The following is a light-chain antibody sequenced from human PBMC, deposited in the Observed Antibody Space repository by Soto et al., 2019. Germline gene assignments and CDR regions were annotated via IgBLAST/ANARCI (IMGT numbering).Light chain of an antibody. CDR1: HNINYY. J-gene: IGKJ4*01. CDR2: SAS. Sequence: DIQMTQSPSAMSASVGDRATISCRASHNINYYLAWFQQKPGKVPKRLIYSASSLQSGVPSRFSGSGSGTEFTITITGLQPEDTAIYYCLQHNSYPLTFGGGTKVEIK. V-gene: IGKV1-17*03. CDR3: LQHNSYPLT.